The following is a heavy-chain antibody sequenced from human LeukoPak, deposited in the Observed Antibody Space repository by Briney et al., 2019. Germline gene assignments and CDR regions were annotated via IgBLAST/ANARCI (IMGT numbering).Heavy chain of an antibody. Sequence: PETLSLTCTVSGGSISSYYWSWIRQPPGKGLEWIGYIYYSGTTNYNPSLKSRVTISVDTSENQFSLKLSSVTAADTAVYYCVRRSSWSTYNYFDPWGQGTLVIVSS. D-gene: IGHD6-13*01. CDR1: GGSISSYY. CDR3: VRRSSWSTYNYFDP. V-gene: IGHV4-59*08. J-gene: IGHJ5*02. CDR2: IYYSGTT.